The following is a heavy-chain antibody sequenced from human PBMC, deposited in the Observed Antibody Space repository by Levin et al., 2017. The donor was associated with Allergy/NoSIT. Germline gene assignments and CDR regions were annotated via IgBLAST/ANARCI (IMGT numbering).Heavy chain of an antibody. V-gene: IGHV3-33*01. CDR2: IWYDGSNK. D-gene: IGHD3-10*01. J-gene: IGHJ6*02. Sequence: GESLKISCAASGFTFSSYGMHWVRQAPGKGLEWVAVIWYDGSNKYYADSVKGRFTISRDNSKNTLYLQMNSLRAEDTAVYYCARDLIYGSGSFYYYGMDVWGQGTTVTVSS. CDR1: GFTFSSYG. CDR3: ARDLIYGSGSFYYYGMDV.